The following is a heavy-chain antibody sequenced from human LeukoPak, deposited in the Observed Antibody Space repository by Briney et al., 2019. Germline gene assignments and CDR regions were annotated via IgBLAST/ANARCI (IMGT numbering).Heavy chain of an antibody. J-gene: IGHJ4*02. Sequence: ASVKVSCKASGYTFTSYGISWVRQAPGQGLEWMGWISAYNGSTDYAQKLQGRVTMTTDTSTSTAYMELRSLRSDDTAVYYCARDQYSGYDSSFDYWGQGTLVTVSS. CDR2: ISAYNGST. CDR1: GYTFTSYG. D-gene: IGHD5-12*01. V-gene: IGHV1-18*01. CDR3: ARDQYSGYDSSFDY.